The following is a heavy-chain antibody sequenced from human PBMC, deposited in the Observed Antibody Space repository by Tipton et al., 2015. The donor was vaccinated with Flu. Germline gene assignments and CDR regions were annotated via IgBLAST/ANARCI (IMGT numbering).Heavy chain of an antibody. CDR2: IYYSGST. Sequence: GLVKPSETLSLTCTVSGGSISSYYWSWIRQPPGKGLEWIGYIYYSGSTNYNPSLKSRVTISVDTSKNQFSLKLSSVTAADTAVYYCARGDCSGGSCYSDFDYWGQGTLVTVFS. V-gene: IGHV4-59*08. CDR1: GGSISSYY. J-gene: IGHJ4*02. D-gene: IGHD2-15*01. CDR3: ARGDCSGGSCYSDFDY.